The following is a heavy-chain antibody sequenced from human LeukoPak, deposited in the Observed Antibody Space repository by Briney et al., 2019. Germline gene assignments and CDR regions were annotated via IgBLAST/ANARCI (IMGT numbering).Heavy chain of an antibody. CDR1: GGTFDRYG. Sequence: SVKVSCTAMGGTFDRYGISWVRQAHGQGLEWMGRIIPLVDEVNYSQKFLGRVTLTADRFRATAYMELNSLRSDDTAIYYCARDMSPPGVLVTADYGLDVWGQGTTVTVSS. D-gene: IGHD2-21*02. CDR3: ARDMSPPGVLVTADYGLDV. CDR2: IIPLVDEV. V-gene: IGHV1-69*04. J-gene: IGHJ6*02.